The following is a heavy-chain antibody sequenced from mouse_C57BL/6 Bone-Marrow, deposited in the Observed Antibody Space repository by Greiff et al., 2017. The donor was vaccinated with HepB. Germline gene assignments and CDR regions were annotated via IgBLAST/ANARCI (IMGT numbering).Heavy chain of an antibody. CDR3: TRSDDGYYRYWFAY. J-gene: IGHJ3*01. CDR1: GYTFTDYE. CDR2: IDPETGGT. Sequence: QVQLKQSGAELVRPGASVTLSCKASGYTFTDYEMHWVKQTPVHGLEWIVAIDPETGGTAYNQKFKGKAILTADKSSSTAYMELRSLTSEDSAVYYCTRSDDGYYRYWFAYWGQGTLVTVSA. V-gene: IGHV1-15*01. D-gene: IGHD2-3*01.